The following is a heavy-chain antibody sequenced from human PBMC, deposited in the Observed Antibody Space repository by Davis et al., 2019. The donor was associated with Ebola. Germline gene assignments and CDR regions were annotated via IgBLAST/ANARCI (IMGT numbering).Heavy chain of an antibody. Sequence: ASVKVSCKASGYTFTGYYMHWVRQAPGQGLEWMGWINPNSGGTNYAQKFQGRVTMTRDTSISTAYMELSRLRSDDTAVYYCARMGFDCSSTSCYPVDVWGQGTTVTVSS. V-gene: IGHV1-2*02. J-gene: IGHJ6*02. CDR1: GYTFTGYY. CDR3: ARMGFDCSSTSCYPVDV. D-gene: IGHD2-2*01. CDR2: INPNSGGT.